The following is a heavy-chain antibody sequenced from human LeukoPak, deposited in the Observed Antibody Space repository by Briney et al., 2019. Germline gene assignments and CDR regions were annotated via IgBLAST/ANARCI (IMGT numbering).Heavy chain of an antibody. D-gene: IGHD1-26*01. Sequence: SETLSLTCTVSGGSISSSSYYWGWIRQPPGKGLEWIGGIYYSGSTYYNPSLKSRVTISVDTSKNQFSLKLSSVTAADTAVYYCASIVGPSRAFDIWGQGTMVTVSS. V-gene: IGHV4-39*07. CDR1: GGSISSSSYY. CDR3: ASIVGPSRAFDI. J-gene: IGHJ3*02. CDR2: IYYSGST.